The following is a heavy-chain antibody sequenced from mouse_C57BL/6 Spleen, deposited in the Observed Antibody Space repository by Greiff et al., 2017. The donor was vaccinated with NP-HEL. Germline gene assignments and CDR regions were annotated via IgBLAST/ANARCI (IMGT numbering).Heavy chain of an antibody. V-gene: IGHV1-69*01. J-gene: IGHJ4*01. CDR3: AMIYYDYDRRAMDY. Sequence: QVQLQQPGAELVMPGASVKLSCKASGYTFTSYWMHWVKQRPGQGLEWIGEIDPSDSYTNYNQKFKGNSTLTVDKSSNTAYMQLSSLTSEDSAVYYCAMIYYDYDRRAMDYWGQGTSVTVSS. CDR1: GYTFTSYW. D-gene: IGHD2-4*01. CDR2: IDPSDSYT.